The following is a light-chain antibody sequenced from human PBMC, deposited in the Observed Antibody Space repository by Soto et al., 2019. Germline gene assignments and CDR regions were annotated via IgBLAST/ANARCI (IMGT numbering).Light chain of an antibody. CDR1: QRVDNTF. J-gene: IGKJ1*01. CDR3: QQYMSSVT. Sequence: ESVFTQSPGALSLSPGERATLSCRASQRVDNTFFAWYQKKPGQAPRLLMYGVSKRATGIPDRFSGSGSGTDFTLTISRLEPEDFAVYYCQQYMSSVTFGQGTRVEIK. V-gene: IGKV3-20*01. CDR2: GVS.